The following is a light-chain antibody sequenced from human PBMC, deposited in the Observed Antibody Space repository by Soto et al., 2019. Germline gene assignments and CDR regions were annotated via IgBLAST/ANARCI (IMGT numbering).Light chain of an antibody. J-gene: IGKJ4*01. CDR1: QSVSSSY. Sequence: PGERVTLSCRASQSVSSSYLTWYQQKPGQAPRLLIYGASNRATGIPARFSGSGSGTDFTLTISRLDPADFALYFCQQYFNSPLTFGGGTKVDI. V-gene: IGKV3-20*01. CDR2: GAS. CDR3: QQYFNSPLT.